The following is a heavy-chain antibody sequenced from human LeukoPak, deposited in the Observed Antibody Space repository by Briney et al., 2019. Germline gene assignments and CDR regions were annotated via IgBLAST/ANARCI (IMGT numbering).Heavy chain of an antibody. J-gene: IGHJ3*02. Sequence: SETLSLTCTVSGGSISSYYWSWIRQPPGKGLEWIGYIYYSGSTNYNPSLKSRVTISVDTSKNQFSLKLSPVTAADTAVYYCAREWEHGAFDIWGQGTMVTVSS. CDR1: GGSISSYY. CDR2: IYYSGST. D-gene: IGHD1-26*01. CDR3: AREWEHGAFDI. V-gene: IGHV4-59*01.